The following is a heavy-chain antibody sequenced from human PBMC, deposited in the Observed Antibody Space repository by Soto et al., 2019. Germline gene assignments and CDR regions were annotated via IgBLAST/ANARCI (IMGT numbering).Heavy chain of an antibody. D-gene: IGHD6-19*01. V-gene: IGHV6-1*01. CDR1: GDSVSSNSAA. Sequence: SPTLSLPCAISGDSVSSNSAAWNWIRQSPSRGLEWLGRTYYRSKWYNDYAVSVKSRITINPDTSKNPFSLRLNSVTPADTAVHYWSKDGGSASYLNAFQIWGQATSLTVAS. CDR2: TYYRSKWYN. CDR3: SKDGGSASYLNAFQI. J-gene: IGHJ3*02.